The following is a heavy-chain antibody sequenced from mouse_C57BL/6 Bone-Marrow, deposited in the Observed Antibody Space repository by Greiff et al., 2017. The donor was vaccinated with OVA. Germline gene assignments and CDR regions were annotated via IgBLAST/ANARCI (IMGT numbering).Heavy chain of an antibody. Sequence: VQVVESGGGLVKPGGSLKLSCAASGFTFSSYAMSWVRQTPEKRLEWVATISDGGSYTSYPDNVKGGFIISRDNAKNNLYLQMSHLKSEDTAMYYCAREGVDYDEAYGGQGTLVTVAA. D-gene: IGHD2-4*01. V-gene: IGHV5-4*01. CDR3: AREGVDYDEAY. CDR2: ISDGGSYT. J-gene: IGHJ3*01. CDR1: GFTFSSYA.